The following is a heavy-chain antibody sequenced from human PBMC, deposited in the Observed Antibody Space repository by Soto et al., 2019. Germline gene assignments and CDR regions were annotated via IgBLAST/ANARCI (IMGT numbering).Heavy chain of an antibody. V-gene: IGHV4-39*01. D-gene: IGHD3-22*01. J-gene: IGHJ4*02. Sequence: PSETLSLTCTVSGGSISSSSYYWGWIRQPPGKGLEWIGSIYYSGSTYYNPSPKSRVTISVDTSKNQFSLKLSSVTAADTAVYYCATHNSGFADYWGQGTLVTVSS. CDR3: ATHNSGFADY. CDR2: IYYSGST. CDR1: GGSISSSSYY.